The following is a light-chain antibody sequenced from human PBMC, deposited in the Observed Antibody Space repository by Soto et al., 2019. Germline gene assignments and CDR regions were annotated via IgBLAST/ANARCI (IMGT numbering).Light chain of an antibody. V-gene: IGKV1-5*01. Sequence: DIQMTQSPSTLSASVGDRVNITCRASQSISSWLAWYQQKPGKAPRLLIYDASYLERGGPSRFSGSGSGTEFTLTISDLQPDDLATFYCQQYNNFWTFGPGTKVEI. CDR2: DAS. J-gene: IGKJ1*01. CDR3: QQYNNFWT. CDR1: QSISSW.